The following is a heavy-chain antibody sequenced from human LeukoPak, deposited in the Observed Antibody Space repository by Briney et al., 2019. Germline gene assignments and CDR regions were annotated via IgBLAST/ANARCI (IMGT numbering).Heavy chain of an antibody. CDR1: GFTFSSYA. CDR3: AKPPDYGDYVWYFDL. J-gene: IGHJ2*01. CDR2: ISGSGGST. V-gene: IGHV3-23*01. Sequence: GGSLRLSCAASGFTFSSYAMSWVRQAPGKGLEWVSAISGSGGSTYYADSVKGRFTISRDNSKNTLYLRMNSLRAEDTAVYYCAKPPDYGDYVWYFDLWGRGTLVTVSS. D-gene: IGHD4-17*01.